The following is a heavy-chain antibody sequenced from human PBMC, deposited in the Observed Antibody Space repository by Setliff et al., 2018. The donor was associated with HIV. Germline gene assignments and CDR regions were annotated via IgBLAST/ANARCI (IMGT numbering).Heavy chain of an antibody. CDR3: ARVQEMATITSYYYYYMDV. D-gene: IGHD5-12*01. J-gene: IGHJ6*03. V-gene: IGHV3-21*01. CDR1: GFTFSSYS. CDR2: ISSSSSYI. Sequence: GGSLRLSCAASGFTFSSYSMNWVRQAPGKGLEWVSSISSSSSYIYYADSVKGRFTISRDNAKNSLYLQMNSLRAEDTAVYYCARVQEMATITSYYYYYMDVWGKGTTVTVSS.